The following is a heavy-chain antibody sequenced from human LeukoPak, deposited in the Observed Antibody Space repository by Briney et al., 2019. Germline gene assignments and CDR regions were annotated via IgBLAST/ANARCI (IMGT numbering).Heavy chain of an antibody. CDR1: GGSISSYY. CDR2: IYYSGST. V-gene: IGHV4-59*08. CDR3: ARCSGGSWSYWYFDL. J-gene: IGHJ2*01. D-gene: IGHD2-15*01. Sequence: SETLSLTCTVSGGSISSYYWSWIRQPPGKGLEWIGYIYYSGSTNYNPSLKSRVTISVDTSKNQFSLKLSSVTAADTAVYYCARCSGGSWSYWYFDLWGRGTLVTVSS.